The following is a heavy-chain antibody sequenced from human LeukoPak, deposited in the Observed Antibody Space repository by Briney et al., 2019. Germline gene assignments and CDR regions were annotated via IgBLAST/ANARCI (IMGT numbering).Heavy chain of an antibody. J-gene: IGHJ6*02. D-gene: IGHD3-9*01. V-gene: IGHV4-39*07. Sequence: PSETLSLTCTVSGGSISSSSYYWGWIRQPPGKGLEWIGSIYYSGSTYYNPSLKSRVTISVDTSKNQFSLKLSSVTAADTAVYYCARERYDILPYGMDVWGQGTTVTVSS. CDR1: GGSISSSSYY. CDR3: ARERYDILPYGMDV. CDR2: IYYSGST.